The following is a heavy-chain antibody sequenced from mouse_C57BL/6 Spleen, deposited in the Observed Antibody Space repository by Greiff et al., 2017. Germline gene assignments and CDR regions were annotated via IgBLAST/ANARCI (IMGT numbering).Heavy chain of an antibody. CDR1: GYSITSGYD. D-gene: IGHD2-1*01. Sequence: VQLQQSGPGMVKPSQSLSLTCTVTGYSITSGYDWHWIRHFPGNKLEWMGYRSYSGSTNYNPSLKSRISITHDTSKNHFFLKLNSVTTEDTATYYCARDNGNYEGYFDVWGTGTTVTVSS. V-gene: IGHV3-1*01. CDR3: ARDNGNYEGYFDV. J-gene: IGHJ1*03. CDR2: RSYSGST.